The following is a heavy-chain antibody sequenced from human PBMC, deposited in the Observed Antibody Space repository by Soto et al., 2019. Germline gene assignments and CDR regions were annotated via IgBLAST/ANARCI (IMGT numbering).Heavy chain of an antibody. Sequence: SETLSLTCTVSGGSMNSYYWNWMRQPPGKGLEWIGYIYYSGSTTYNPSLKSRVTISVDSSKNQFSLKVTYVTAADTAVYYCARVRGTAGKRYFDYWGQGTLVTVSS. CDR2: IYYSGST. D-gene: IGHD6-13*01. CDR1: GGSMNSYY. CDR3: ARVRGTAGKRYFDY. V-gene: IGHV4-59*01. J-gene: IGHJ4*02.